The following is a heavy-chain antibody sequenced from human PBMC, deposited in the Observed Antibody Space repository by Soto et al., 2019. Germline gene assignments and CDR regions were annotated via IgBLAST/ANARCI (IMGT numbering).Heavy chain of an antibody. V-gene: IGHV1-69*13. CDR3: ARDFVVVAATPLSRYYYYGMDV. CDR2: IIPIFGTA. J-gene: IGHJ6*02. Sequence: SGKVSLKASGGTFISYAISWVRQAPGQGLEWMGGIIPIFGTANYAQKFQGRVTITADESTSTAYMELSSLRSEDTAVYYCARDFVVVAATPLSRYYYYGMDVWGQGTTVTVSS. CDR1: GGTFISYA. D-gene: IGHD2-15*01.